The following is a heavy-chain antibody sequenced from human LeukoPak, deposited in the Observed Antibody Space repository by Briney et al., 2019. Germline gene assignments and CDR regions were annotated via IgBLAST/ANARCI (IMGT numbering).Heavy chain of an antibody. CDR2: IYSGGST. V-gene: IGHV3-53*04. CDR3: ARDIQYCSDTSCSPNGMDV. D-gene: IGHD2-2*01. CDR1: GFTVSNNF. Sequence: GGSLRLSCAASGFTVSNNFMSWVRQAPGKGLEWVSVIYSGGSTYYADSVKGRFTISRHYSENTLYLQMNSLRGEDTAVYYCARDIQYCSDTSCSPNGMDVWGQGTTVTVSS. J-gene: IGHJ6*02.